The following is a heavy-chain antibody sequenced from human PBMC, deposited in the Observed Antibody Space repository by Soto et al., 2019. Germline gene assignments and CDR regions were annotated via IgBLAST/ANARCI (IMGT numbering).Heavy chain of an antibody. Sequence: LRLSCAASGFTFSNYAMSWVRQAPGKGLAWVSAVSGDSGSTYYADSVTGRFTISRDNSKNSLYLQMISLRADDTAVYYCAIPAGLTVTGPDYWGQGTLVTVSS. D-gene: IGHD6-19*01. CDR1: GFTFSNYA. CDR2: VSGDSGST. CDR3: AIPAGLTVTGPDY. J-gene: IGHJ4*02. V-gene: IGHV3-23*01.